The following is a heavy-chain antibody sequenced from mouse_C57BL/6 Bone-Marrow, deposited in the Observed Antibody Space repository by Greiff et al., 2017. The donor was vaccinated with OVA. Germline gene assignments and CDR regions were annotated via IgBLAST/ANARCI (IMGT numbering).Heavy chain of an antibody. D-gene: IGHD1-1*01. J-gene: IGHJ3*01. V-gene: IGHV1-85*01. CDR3: ARDYGSTWFAY. CDR1: GYTFTSYD. CDR2: IYPRDGST. Sequence: QVQLKESGPELVKPGASVKLSCKASGYTFTSYDINWVKQRPGQGLEWIGWIYPRDGSTKYNEKLKGKATLTVDTSSSTAYMELHSLTSEDSAVYFCARDYGSTWFAYWGQGTLVTVSA.